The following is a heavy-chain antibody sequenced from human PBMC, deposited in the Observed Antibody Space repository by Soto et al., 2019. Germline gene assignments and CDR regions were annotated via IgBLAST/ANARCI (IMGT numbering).Heavy chain of an antibody. J-gene: IGHJ4*02. CDR1: GYTFTSYD. CDR2: MNPNSGNT. D-gene: IGHD3-3*01. CDR3: ARGVFKSITFLGVVITGGYYFNY. V-gene: IGHV1-8*01. Sequence: GASVKVSCKASGYTFTSYDINWVRQATGQGLEWMGWMNPNSGNTAYAQKFQGRVTMTRNTSISTAYMELRSLRSEDTAVYYCARGVFKSITFLGVVITGGYYFNYGGQGPLVTVS.